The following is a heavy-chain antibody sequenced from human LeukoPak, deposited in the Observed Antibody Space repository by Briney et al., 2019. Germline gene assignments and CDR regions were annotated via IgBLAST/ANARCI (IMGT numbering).Heavy chain of an antibody. V-gene: IGHV3-74*01. CDR3: ARGMATVTGPFDS. D-gene: IGHD4-17*01. CDR2: INIGVSDT. Sequence: GGSLRLSCAASGFTFSSYWMHWVRQAPGKGLMWVSRINIGVSDTLYADSMKGRFTISRDNAKNTLYLQMNSLRAEDTAVYYCARGMATVTGPFDSWGQGTLVTVSS. CDR1: GFTFSSYW. J-gene: IGHJ4*02.